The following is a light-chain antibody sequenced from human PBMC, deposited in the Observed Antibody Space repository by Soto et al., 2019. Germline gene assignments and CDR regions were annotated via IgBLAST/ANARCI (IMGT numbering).Light chain of an antibody. CDR3: QQYDNWPLT. J-gene: IGKJ4*01. V-gene: IGKV3-15*01. CDR2: GAS. CDR1: QSVSSN. Sequence: EIVMTHSPSTLPVSPVERATLSCRASQSVSSNLAWYQQKPGQAPRFLIYGASTRATGIPARFSGSGSGTEFTLTISSLQSEDFAVYYCQQYDNWPLTFGGGTKVDIK.